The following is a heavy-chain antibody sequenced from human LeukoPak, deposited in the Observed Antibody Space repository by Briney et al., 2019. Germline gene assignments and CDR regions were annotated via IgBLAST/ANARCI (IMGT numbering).Heavy chain of an antibody. Sequence: SETLSLTCTVSGGSISSSSYYWGWIRQPPGKGLEWIGSIYYSESTYYNPSLKSRVTISVDTSKNQFSLKLSSVTAADTAVYYCARDLVPMIVVVITTYDGAFDIWGQGTMVTVSS. J-gene: IGHJ3*02. V-gene: IGHV4-39*07. CDR3: ARDLVPMIVVVITTYDGAFDI. D-gene: IGHD3-22*01. CDR1: GGSISSSSYY. CDR2: IYYSEST.